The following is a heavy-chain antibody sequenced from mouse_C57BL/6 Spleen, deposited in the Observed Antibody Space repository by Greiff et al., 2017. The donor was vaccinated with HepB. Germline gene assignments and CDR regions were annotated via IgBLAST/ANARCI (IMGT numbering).Heavy chain of an antibody. Sequence: QVQLQQSGPELVKPGASVKISCKASGYAFSSSWMNWVKQRPGKGLEWIGRIYPGDGDTNYNGKFKGKATLTADKSSSTAYMQLSSLTSEDSAVYFCAVGGGTLYWGQGTTLTVSS. V-gene: IGHV1-82*01. CDR3: AVGGGTLY. CDR2: IYPGDGDT. CDR1: GYAFSSSW. D-gene: IGHD1-1*02. J-gene: IGHJ2*01.